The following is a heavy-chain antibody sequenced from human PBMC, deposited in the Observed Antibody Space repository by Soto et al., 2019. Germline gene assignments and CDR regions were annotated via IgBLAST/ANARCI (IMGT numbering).Heavy chain of an antibody. V-gene: IGHV4-39*01. CDR2: IYYSGST. CDR1: GGSISSSSYY. CDR3: ARLVFGGYFDY. D-gene: IGHD2-21*01. Sequence: SETLSLTCTVSGGSISSSSYYWGWIRQPPGKGLEWIGSIYYSGSTYYNPSLKSRVTISVDTSKNQFSLKLSSVTAADTAVYYCARLVFGGYFDYWGQGTLVTVSS. J-gene: IGHJ4*02.